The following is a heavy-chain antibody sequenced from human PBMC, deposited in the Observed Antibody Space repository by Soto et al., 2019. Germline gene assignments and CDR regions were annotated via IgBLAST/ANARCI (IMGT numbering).Heavy chain of an antibody. V-gene: IGHV1-18*01. CDR1: GYTFTSYG. CDR3: ARGGQNGYYDSRAMVDY. Sequence: QVQLVQSGAEVKKPGASVKVSCKASGYTFTSYGISWVRQSPGQGIEWMGWMSAYNGNSNYAQKLQPRVTMTTDTSTSTARMELRSLRSDDTAVYYCARGGQNGYYDSRAMVDYWGQGTLVTVAS. CDR2: MSAYNGNS. D-gene: IGHD3-22*01. J-gene: IGHJ4*02.